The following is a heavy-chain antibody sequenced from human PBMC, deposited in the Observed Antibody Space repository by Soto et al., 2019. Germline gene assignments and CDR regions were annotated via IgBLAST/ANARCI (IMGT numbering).Heavy chain of an antibody. V-gene: IGHV4-59*01. J-gene: IGHJ4*02. CDR3: AIGDSNTWYLDLFDN. D-gene: IGHD6-13*01. CDR2: IYYSGIA. CDR1: GGSISTYY. Sequence: PSETLSLTCTVSGGSISTYYWSWIRQPLGKGLEWIGYIYYSGIANYNPSLKSRVTISVDTSKNQFSLKLRSVTAADTAVYYCAIGDSNTWYLDLFDNCAQGALVTGSS.